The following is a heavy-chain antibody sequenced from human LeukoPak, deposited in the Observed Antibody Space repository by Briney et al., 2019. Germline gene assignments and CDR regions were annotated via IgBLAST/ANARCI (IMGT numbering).Heavy chain of an antibody. D-gene: IGHD4-4*01. CDR1: GFTFSSYS. Sequence: PGGSLRLSCAASGFTFSSYSMNWVRQAPGRGLEWVSSISSSSSYIYYADSVKGRFTISRDNAENSLYLQMNSLRAEDTAVYYCARDLYSYFDYWGQGTLVTVFS. J-gene: IGHJ4*02. CDR2: ISSSSSYI. V-gene: IGHV3-21*01. CDR3: ARDLYSYFDY.